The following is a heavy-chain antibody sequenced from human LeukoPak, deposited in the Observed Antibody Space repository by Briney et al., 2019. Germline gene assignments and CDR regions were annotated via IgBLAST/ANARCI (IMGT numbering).Heavy chain of an antibody. CDR2: INPNSGGT. Sequence: ASVKVSCKASGYTSTGYCMHWVRQAPGQGLEWMGWINPNSGGTNYAQKFQGWVTMTRDTSISTAYMELSRLRSDDTAVYYCAREPYSTSSDRHGRTFDYWGQGTLVTISS. V-gene: IGHV1-2*04. CDR3: AREPYSTSSDRHGRTFDY. J-gene: IGHJ4*02. CDR1: GYTSTGYC. D-gene: IGHD6-6*01.